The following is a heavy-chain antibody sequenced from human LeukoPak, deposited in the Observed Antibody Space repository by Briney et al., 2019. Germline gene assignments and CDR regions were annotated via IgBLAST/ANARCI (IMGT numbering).Heavy chain of an antibody. CDR3: ARSYYAWFDP. Sequence: GGSLRLSCAASGFTFSSYAMHWVRQAPGKGLEWVAVISYDGSNKYYADSVKGRFTISRDNSKNTLYLQMNSLRAEDTAVYYCARSYYAWFDPWGQGTLVTVSS. CDR1: GFTFSSYA. D-gene: IGHD1-26*01. J-gene: IGHJ5*02. V-gene: IGHV3-30*04. CDR2: ISYDGSNK.